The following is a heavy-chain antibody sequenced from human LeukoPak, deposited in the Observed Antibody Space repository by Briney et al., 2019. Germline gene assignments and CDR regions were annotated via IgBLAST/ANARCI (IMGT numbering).Heavy chain of an antibody. CDR1: GYTFTSYD. Sequence: GASVKVTCKAPGYTFTSYDINWVRRATGQGLEWMGWMNPNSGNTGYAQKFQGRVTMTRNTSISTAYMELSSLRSEDTAVYYCARGRVDLGGDAFDIWGQGTMVTVSS. D-gene: IGHD2-15*01. CDR3: ARGRVDLGGDAFDI. V-gene: IGHV1-8*01. CDR2: MNPNSGNT. J-gene: IGHJ3*02.